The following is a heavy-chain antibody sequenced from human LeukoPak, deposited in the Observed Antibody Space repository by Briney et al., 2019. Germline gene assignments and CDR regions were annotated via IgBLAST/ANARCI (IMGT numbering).Heavy chain of an antibody. J-gene: IGHJ5*02. D-gene: IGHD3-10*01. Sequence: GGSLRLSCAASGFTFSDYYMSWIRQAPGKGLERVSYISSSGSTIYYADSVKGRFTISRDNAKNSLYLQMNSLRAEDTAVYYCARVVSSVLGVLTPRLNWVDPWGRGTLVTVSS. CDR3: ARVVSSVLGVLTPRLNWVDP. CDR2: ISSSGSTI. CDR1: GFTFSDYY. V-gene: IGHV3-11*01.